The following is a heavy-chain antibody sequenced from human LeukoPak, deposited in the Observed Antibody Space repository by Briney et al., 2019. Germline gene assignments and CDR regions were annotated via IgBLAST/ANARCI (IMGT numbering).Heavy chain of an antibody. CDR2: ISSGGSTI. CDR1: GFTFSDYY. J-gene: IGHJ4*02. Sequence: PGGSLRLSCAVSGFTFSDYYMSWIRQAPGKGLEWVSYISSGGSTISHADSVKGRFTISRDNAENSLYLQMNSLRAEDTAVYYCASRAAAGRCFDYWGQGTLVTVSS. D-gene: IGHD6-13*01. CDR3: ASRAAAGRCFDY. V-gene: IGHV3-11*01.